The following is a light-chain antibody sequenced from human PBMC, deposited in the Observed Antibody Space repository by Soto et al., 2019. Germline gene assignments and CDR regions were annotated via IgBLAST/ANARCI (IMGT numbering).Light chain of an antibody. CDR2: AAS. CDR3: QQSYNTPMYT. CDR1: QSVSNY. Sequence: DIPMTQSPSSLSASVGDRVTITCRASQSVSNYLNWYQQKPGKAPKLLIYAASSLQSGVPSRFSGSGSGTDFTLTISSLQPEDFATYYYQQSYNTPMYTFGQGTKLEIK. J-gene: IGKJ2*01. V-gene: IGKV1-39*01.